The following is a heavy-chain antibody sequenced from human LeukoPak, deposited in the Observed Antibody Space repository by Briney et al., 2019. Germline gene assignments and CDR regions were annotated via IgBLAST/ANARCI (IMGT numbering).Heavy chain of an antibody. J-gene: IGHJ4*02. CDR2: ISYSGST. V-gene: IGHV4-59*08. CDR3: ARHRGSYGSGTTIDY. CDR1: GGSIRGYY. Sequence: SATLSLTCTVSGGSIRGYYWSWIRQPPGKGLQWIGFISYSGSTNYNPSLKSRVSMSLDTSKNQFSLKVTSVTAADTALYSCARHRGSYGSGTTIDYWGQGTLVTVSS. D-gene: IGHD3-10*01.